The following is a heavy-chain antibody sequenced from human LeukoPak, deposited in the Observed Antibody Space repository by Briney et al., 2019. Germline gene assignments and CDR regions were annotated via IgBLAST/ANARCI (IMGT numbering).Heavy chain of an antibody. D-gene: IGHD2-21*01. CDR3: ARDYCGGDQNCG. CDR2: IIPIFGTA. J-gene: IGHJ4*02. Sequence: SVKVSCKASGGTFSSYAISWVRQAPGQGLEWMGGIIPIFGTANYAQKFQGRVTITADESTSTAYMELSSLRSEDTAVYYCARDYCGGDQNCGWGQGTLVTVSS. CDR1: GGTFSSYA. V-gene: IGHV1-69*13.